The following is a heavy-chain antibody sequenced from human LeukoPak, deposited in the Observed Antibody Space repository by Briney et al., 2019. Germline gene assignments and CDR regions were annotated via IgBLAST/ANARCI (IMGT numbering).Heavy chain of an antibody. D-gene: IGHD6-13*01. CDR2: LSYDGINK. CDR1: GFTFSSYA. Sequence: PGGSLRLSCAASGFTFSSYAVHWVRQAPGEGLEWVAVLSYDGINKYYADSVKGRFTISRDNAKNTLFLQMSSLRAEDTAVYYCARDAALLPAAGTGASVDYWGQGTLVTVSS. V-gene: IGHV3-30-3*01. J-gene: IGHJ4*02. CDR3: ARDAALLPAAGTGASVDY.